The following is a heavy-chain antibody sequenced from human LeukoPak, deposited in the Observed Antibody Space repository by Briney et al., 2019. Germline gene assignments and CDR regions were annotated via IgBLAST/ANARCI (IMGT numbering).Heavy chain of an antibody. CDR2: INPNSGGT. CDR3: ARDLRSTAMVTVGGFDP. CDR1: GYTFTGYY. J-gene: IGHJ5*02. D-gene: IGHD5-18*01. Sequence: GASVKVSCKTSGYTFTGYYMHWVRQAPGQGLEWMGWINPNSGGTNYAQKFQGRVTMTRDTSISTAYMELSRLRSDDTAVYYCARDLRSTAMVTVGGFDPWGQGNLVIVSS. V-gene: IGHV1-2*02.